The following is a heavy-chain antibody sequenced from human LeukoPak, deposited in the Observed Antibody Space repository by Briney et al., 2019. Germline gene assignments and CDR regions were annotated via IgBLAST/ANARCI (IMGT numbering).Heavy chain of an antibody. Sequence: GGSLRLSCAASGFTFDDYAMHWVRQAPGKGLEWVSLISWDGGSTYYADSVKGRFTISRDNSKNSLYLQMNSLRAEDTALYYCAKAPGWTSGSYFDYWGQGTLVTVSS. CDR1: GFTFDDYA. CDR2: ISWDGGST. V-gene: IGHV3-43D*03. D-gene: IGHD3-22*01. CDR3: AKAPGWTSGSYFDY. J-gene: IGHJ4*02.